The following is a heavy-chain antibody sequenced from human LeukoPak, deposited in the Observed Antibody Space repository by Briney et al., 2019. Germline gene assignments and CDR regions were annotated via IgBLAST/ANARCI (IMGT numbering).Heavy chain of an antibody. D-gene: IGHD3-3*01. Sequence: SETLSLTCTVSGGSISGGGYYWSWIRQHPGKGLEWIGYIYYSGSTYYNPSLKSRVTISVDTSKNQFSLKLSSVTAADTAVYYCARDSRYDFWKVGSYYYGMDVWGQGTTVTVSS. V-gene: IGHV4-30-4*08. J-gene: IGHJ6*02. CDR2: IYYSGST. CDR1: GGSISGGGYY. CDR3: ARDSRYDFWKVGSYYYGMDV.